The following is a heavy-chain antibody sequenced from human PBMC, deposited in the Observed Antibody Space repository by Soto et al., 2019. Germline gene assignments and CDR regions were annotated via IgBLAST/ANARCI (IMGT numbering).Heavy chain of an antibody. V-gene: IGHV3-30*18. J-gene: IGHJ6*01. CDR1: GFTLSSYA. CDR3: AKHLASFGVVIYYYYYGMDV. D-gene: IGHD3-3*01. Sequence: LRLSCADSGFTLSSYAMHWVRQAPCKGLSRVPVISYDGSNKYYADSVKGRFNISRDNSKNTLYLQMNSLRAEDTAVYYCAKHLASFGVVIYYYYYGMDVWGQGTTAPVPS. CDR2: ISYDGSNK.